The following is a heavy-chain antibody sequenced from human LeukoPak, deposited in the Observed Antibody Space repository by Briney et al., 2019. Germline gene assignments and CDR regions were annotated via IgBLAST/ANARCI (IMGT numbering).Heavy chain of an antibody. J-gene: IGHJ1*01. V-gene: IGHV3-7*01. CDR2: IKQDGSEK. D-gene: IGHD4-23*01. CDR3: ARESRTVITPEYFQH. CDR1: GFTFSSYW. Sequence: GGSLRLSCAASGFTFSSYWMSWVRQAPGKGLEWVANIKQDGSEKDYVDSVKGRFTISRDNAKNSLYLQMNSLRAEDTAVYYCARESRTVITPEYFQHWGQGTLVTVSS.